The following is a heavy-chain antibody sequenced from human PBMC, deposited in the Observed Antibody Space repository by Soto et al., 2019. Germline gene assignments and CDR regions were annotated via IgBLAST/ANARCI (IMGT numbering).Heavy chain of an antibody. D-gene: IGHD2-15*01. CDR2: TYYRSKWYN. J-gene: IGHJ3*02. CDR1: WDSVSSNSAA. CDR3: ARESGYCSGGSCYAGAFDI. Sequence: PTQTLSLTCSISWDSVSSNSAAWNWIRQSPSRGLEWLGRTYYRSKWYNDYAVSVKSRITINPDTSKSQFSLQLNSVTPEDTAVYYCARESGYCSGGSCYAGAFDIWGQGTMVTVSS. V-gene: IGHV6-1*01.